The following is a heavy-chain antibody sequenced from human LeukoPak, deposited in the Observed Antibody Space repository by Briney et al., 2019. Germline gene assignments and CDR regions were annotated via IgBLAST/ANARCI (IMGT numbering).Heavy chain of an antibody. CDR2: IHHSGST. D-gene: IGHD6-6*01. J-gene: IGHJ4*02. CDR3: ARYPLAFDF. CDR1: GDSFTNHQ. Sequence: SETLSPTCTVSGDSFTNHQWSWVRQPPGKGLEWIAYIHHSGSTNYNPSLKNRVTISMGTSKNQFSLRLISVTAADTAVYYCARYPLAFDFWGQGILVTVSS. V-gene: IGHV4-59*11.